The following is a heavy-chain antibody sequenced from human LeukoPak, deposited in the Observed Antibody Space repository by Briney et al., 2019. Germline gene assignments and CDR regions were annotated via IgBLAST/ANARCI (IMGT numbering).Heavy chain of an antibody. CDR3: ARAPPRYYYGSGSRTGRDY. D-gene: IGHD3-10*01. CDR1: GGSFSGYY. Sequence: PLETLSLTCAVYGGSFSGYYWSWIRQPPGKGLEWIGEINHRGGTNYNPSLKSRVTISVDTSKNQFSLKLSSVTAADTAVYYCARAPPRYYYGSGSRTGRDYWGQGTLVTVSS. CDR2: INHRGGT. J-gene: IGHJ4*02. V-gene: IGHV4-34*01.